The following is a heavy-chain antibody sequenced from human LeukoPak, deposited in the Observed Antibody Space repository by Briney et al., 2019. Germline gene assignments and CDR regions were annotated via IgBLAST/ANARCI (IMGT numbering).Heavy chain of an antibody. Sequence: PSETLSLTCTVSGGSISSYYWSWIRQPPGKGLEWIGYIYYSGSTNYNPSLKSRVTISVDTSKNQFSLKLSSVTAADTAVYYCARHYGSRGWYTPPMFDYWVQGTLVTVSS. CDR3: ARHYGSRGWYTPPMFDY. CDR2: IYYSGST. CDR1: GGSISSYY. J-gene: IGHJ4*02. D-gene: IGHD6-19*01. V-gene: IGHV4-59*08.